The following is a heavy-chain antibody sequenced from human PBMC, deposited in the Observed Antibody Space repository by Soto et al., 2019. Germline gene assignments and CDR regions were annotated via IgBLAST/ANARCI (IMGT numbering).Heavy chain of an antibody. CDR1: GGSISSGDYY. J-gene: IGHJ6*02. V-gene: IGHV4-30-4*01. CDR3: ARNGPGPQRTFYGEYYYGMDV. Sequence: SETLSLTCTVSGGSISSGDYYWSWIRQPPGKGLEWIGYIYYSGSTYYNPSLKSRVTISVDTSKNQFSLNLSSVTAADTAVYYFARNGPGPQRTFYGEYYYGMDVWGQGTTVTVSS. D-gene: IGHD4-17*01. CDR2: IYYSGST.